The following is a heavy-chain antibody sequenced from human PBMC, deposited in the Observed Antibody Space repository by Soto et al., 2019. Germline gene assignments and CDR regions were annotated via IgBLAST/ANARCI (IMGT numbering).Heavy chain of an antibody. D-gene: IGHD6-13*01. Sequence: GGSLRLSCAASGFTFSSYWMHWARQAPGKGLVWVSRINSDGSSTSYADSVKGRFTISRDNSKNTLYLQMNSLRAEDTAVSYCAREYSSSSSRGGWFDPWGQGTLVTVSS. CDR2: INSDGSST. CDR1: GFTFSSYW. J-gene: IGHJ5*02. CDR3: AREYSSSSSRGGWFDP. V-gene: IGHV3-74*01.